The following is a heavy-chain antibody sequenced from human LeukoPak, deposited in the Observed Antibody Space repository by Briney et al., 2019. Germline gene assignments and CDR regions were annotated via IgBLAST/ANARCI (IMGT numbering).Heavy chain of an antibody. CDR2: ISSSGSTI. CDR1: GLTFSDYY. V-gene: IGHV3-11*01. D-gene: IGHD3-22*01. Sequence: GGSLRLSCAASGLTFSDYYMSWIRQAPGKGLEWVSYISSSGSTIYYADSVKGRFTISRDNAKNSLYLQMNSLRAEDTAVYYCARAAWDSSGYYWGGDYYYYYGMDVWGQGTTVTVSS. J-gene: IGHJ6*02. CDR3: ARAAWDSSGYYWGGDYYYYYGMDV.